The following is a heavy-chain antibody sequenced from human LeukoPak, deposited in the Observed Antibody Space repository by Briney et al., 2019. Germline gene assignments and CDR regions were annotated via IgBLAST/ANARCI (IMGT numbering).Heavy chain of an antibody. CDR1: GGSISSSNYY. V-gene: IGHV4-39*07. CDR3: ARDQDIAAAGPWGIDY. D-gene: IGHD6-13*01. Sequence: SETLSLTCTVSGGSISSSNYYWGWIRQPPGKGPEWIGSIYYSGSTYYNPSLKSRVTISVDTSKNQFSLKLSSVTAADTAVYYCARDQDIAAAGPWGIDYWGQGTLVTVSS. J-gene: IGHJ4*02. CDR2: IYYSGST.